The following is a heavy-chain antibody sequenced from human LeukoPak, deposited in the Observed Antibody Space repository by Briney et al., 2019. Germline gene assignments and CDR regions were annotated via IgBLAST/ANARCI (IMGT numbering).Heavy chain of an antibody. J-gene: IGHJ5*02. CDR3: ARDLYCSGGSCYGRWFDP. Sequence: SQTLSLTCTVSGGSISSGSYYWRWVRQPAGKGLEWIGRSYSSGTTNYNPSLKSRLTISVDTSKNQFSLRLTSVTAADTAVYYCARDLYCSGGSCYGRWFDPWGQGTLVTVSS. V-gene: IGHV4-61*02. D-gene: IGHD2-15*01. CDR1: GGSISSGSYY. CDR2: SYSSGTT.